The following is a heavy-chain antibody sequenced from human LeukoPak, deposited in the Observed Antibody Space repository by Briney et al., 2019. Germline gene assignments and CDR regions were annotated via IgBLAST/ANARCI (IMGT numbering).Heavy chain of an antibody. Sequence: GRPLRLSCAASGFSCSNYGMHWVRQAPGKGLEWVAMISYDGKSQHYGDSVKGRFTISRDNSENTVYLQINSLRPEDSAIYYCAKDLYGGGWYNYFDPWGQGTRVTVSS. D-gene: IGHD6-19*01. J-gene: IGHJ5*02. CDR2: ISYDGKSQ. CDR1: GFSCSNYG. CDR3: AKDLYGGGWYNYFDP. V-gene: IGHV3-30*18.